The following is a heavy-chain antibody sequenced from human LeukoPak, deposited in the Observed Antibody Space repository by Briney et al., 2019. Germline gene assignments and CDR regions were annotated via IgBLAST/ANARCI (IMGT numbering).Heavy chain of an antibody. V-gene: IGHV3-23*01. Sequence: GGSLRLSCAASGFTFSNYAMSWVRQAPGKGLEWVSDINGSGGRTYYADSVKGRFTISRDNSKNTLYLQMNSLRAEDTAVYYCAKNRGLPLWGQGTLVTVSS. CDR3: AKNRGLPL. J-gene: IGHJ4*02. CDR1: GFTFSNYA. CDR2: INGSGGRT.